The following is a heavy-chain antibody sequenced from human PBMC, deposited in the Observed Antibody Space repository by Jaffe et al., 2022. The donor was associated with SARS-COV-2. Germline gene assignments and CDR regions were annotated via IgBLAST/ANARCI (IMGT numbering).Heavy chain of an antibody. CDR1: GFTFSSYA. CDR3: AKGPKGPYCSGGSCYGSVFQH. V-gene: IGHV3-23*01. CDR2: ISGSGGST. D-gene: IGHD2-15*01. Sequence: EVQLLESGGGLVQPGGSLRLSCAASGFTFSSYAMSWVRQAPGKGLEWVSAISGSGGSTYYADSVKGRFTISRDNSKNTLYLQMNSLRAEDTAVYYCAKGPKGPYCSGGSCYGSVFQHWGQGTLVTVSS. J-gene: IGHJ1*01.